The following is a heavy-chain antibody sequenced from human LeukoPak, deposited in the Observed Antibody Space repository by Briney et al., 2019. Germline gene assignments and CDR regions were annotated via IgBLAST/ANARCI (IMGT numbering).Heavy chain of an antibody. V-gene: IGHV4-39*01. Sequence: PSETLSLTCTVSGGSISSSYYYWGWIRQPPGKGLEWIGSIYYSGSTYYNPSLKSRVTISVDTSKNQFSLKLSSVTAADTAVYYCARQMYSSGWYLAFDYWGQGTLVTVSS. CDR1: GGSISSSYYY. CDR2: IYYSGST. CDR3: ARQMYSSGWYLAFDY. D-gene: IGHD6-19*01. J-gene: IGHJ4*02.